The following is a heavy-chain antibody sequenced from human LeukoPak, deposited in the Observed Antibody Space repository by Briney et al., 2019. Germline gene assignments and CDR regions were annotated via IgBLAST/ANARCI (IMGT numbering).Heavy chain of an antibody. CDR2: ISAYNGNT. Sequence: GASVKVSCKASGYTFTSYGISWVGQAPGQGLEWMGWISAYNGNTNYAQKLQGRVTMTTDTSTSTAYMELRSLRSDDTAVYYCARDYGGNYYNWFDPWGQGTLVTVSS. V-gene: IGHV1-18*01. CDR3: ARDYGGNYYNWFDP. CDR1: GYTFTSYG. D-gene: IGHD4-23*01. J-gene: IGHJ5*02.